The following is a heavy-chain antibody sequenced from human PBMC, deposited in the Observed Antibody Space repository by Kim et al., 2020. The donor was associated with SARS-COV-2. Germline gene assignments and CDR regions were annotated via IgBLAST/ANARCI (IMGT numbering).Heavy chain of an antibody. CDR3: ARSWGYSSPSDY. CDR1: GGSISSSSYY. D-gene: IGHD6-13*01. CDR2: IYYSGST. J-gene: IGHJ4*02. Sequence: SETLSLTCTVSGGSISSSSYYWGWIRQPPGKGLEWIGSIYYSGSTYYNPSLKSRVTISVDTSKNQFYLKRSAVTAADTAVYYCARSWGYSSPSDYWGQGTLVTVSP. V-gene: IGHV4-39*01.